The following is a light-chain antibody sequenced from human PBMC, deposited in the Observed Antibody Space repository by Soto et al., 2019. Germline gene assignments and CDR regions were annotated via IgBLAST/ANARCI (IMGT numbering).Light chain of an antibody. Sequence: VMTQYPLTLPVTPVGPASVSCVSSQGLIYGDGHPYLNWFRLRPGQSPRRLVYKVSNRDSGVPDRFSGSGSGTDFTLKISRVEAEDVGLYYCMQATHRPPTFGQGTKVDI. CDR1: QGLIYGDGHPY. CDR2: KVS. V-gene: IGKV2-30*01. CDR3: MQATHRPPT. J-gene: IGKJ1*01.